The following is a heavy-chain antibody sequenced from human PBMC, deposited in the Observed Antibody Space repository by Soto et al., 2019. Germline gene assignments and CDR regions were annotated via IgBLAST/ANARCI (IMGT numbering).Heavy chain of an antibody. CDR3: ARGWLAGGYEFDY. J-gene: IGHJ4*02. Sequence: QVQLVESGGGVVQPGRSLRLSCAASGFTFSSYGMHWVRQAPGKVLEWVAIIWYDGSDKYYSDSVKGRFTISRDNSKNTLYLQMNSLRGEDTAVYYCARGWLAGGYEFDYWGQGTLVTVSS. D-gene: IGHD5-12*01. CDR2: IWYDGSDK. CDR1: GFTFSSYG. V-gene: IGHV3-33*01.